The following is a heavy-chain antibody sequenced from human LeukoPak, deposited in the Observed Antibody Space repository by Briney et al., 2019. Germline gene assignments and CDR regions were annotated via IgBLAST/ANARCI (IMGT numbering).Heavy chain of an antibody. D-gene: IGHD3-22*01. J-gene: IGHJ2*01. CDR1: GAPFSGYW. Sequence: PSETLSLTCAVYGAPFSGYWWSWIRQPPGKGLEWIGEISHSGDTNYNPSLKSRVTISVDTSKNQFSLKLRSVTAADTAVYYCARGAAYASSAYYNCYFDLWGRGTLVTVSS. CDR3: ARGAAYASSAYYNCYFDL. V-gene: IGHV4-34*01. CDR2: ISHSGDT.